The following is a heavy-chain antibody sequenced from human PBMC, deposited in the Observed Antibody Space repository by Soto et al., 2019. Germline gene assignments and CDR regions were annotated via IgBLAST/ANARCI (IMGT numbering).Heavy chain of an antibody. CDR3: ARLKRAVAGTVFDY. CDR2: IYYSGST. CDR1: GGSISSSSYY. J-gene: IGHJ4*02. V-gene: IGHV4-39*01. D-gene: IGHD6-19*01. Sequence: SETLSLTCTVSGGSISSSSYYWGWIRQPPGKGLEWIGSIYYSGSTYYNPSLKSRVTISVDTSKNQFSLKLSSVTAADTAVYYFARLKRAVAGTVFDYWGQGTLVTVS.